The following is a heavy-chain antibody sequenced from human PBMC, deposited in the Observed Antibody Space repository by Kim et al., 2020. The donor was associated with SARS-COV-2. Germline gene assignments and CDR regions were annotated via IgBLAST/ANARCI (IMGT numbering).Heavy chain of an antibody. CDR3: ARPSGTAAGRGGMDV. D-gene: IGHD6-13*01. J-gene: IGHJ6*02. V-gene: IGHV3-30*01. Sequence: ADTVKGRFTISRDNAKNTLFLELNSLRAEDTAVYYCARPSGTAAGRGGMDVWGQGTTVTVSS.